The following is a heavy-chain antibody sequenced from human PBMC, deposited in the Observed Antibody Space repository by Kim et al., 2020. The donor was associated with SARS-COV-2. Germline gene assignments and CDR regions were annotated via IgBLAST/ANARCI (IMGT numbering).Heavy chain of an antibody. V-gene: IGHV3-23*01. J-gene: IGHJ4*02. Sequence: YYADSMKGRFTISRDNTKNTLYLQMNSLRAEDTAVYYCAEVGYSSSPFDYWGQGTLVTVSS. D-gene: IGHD6-13*01. CDR3: AEVGYSSSPFDY.